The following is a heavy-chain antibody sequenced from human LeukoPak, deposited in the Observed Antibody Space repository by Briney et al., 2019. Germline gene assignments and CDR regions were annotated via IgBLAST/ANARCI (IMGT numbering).Heavy chain of an antibody. D-gene: IGHD5-24*01. V-gene: IGHV3-66*01. CDR3: ASSTVEMATILDQD. CDR1: GFTFSSYD. J-gene: IGHJ4*02. Sequence: GGSLRLSCAASGFTFSSYDMSWVRQAPGKGLEWVSVIYSGGSTYYADSVKGRFTISRDNSKNSLYLQMNSLRAEDTAVYYCASSTVEMATILDQDWGQGTLVTVSS. CDR2: IYSGGST.